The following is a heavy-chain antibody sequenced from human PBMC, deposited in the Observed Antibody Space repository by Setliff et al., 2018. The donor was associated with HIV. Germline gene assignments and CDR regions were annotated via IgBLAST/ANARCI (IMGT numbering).Heavy chain of an antibody. CDR3: ASSGYNYGGYYMDV. D-gene: IGHD5-18*01. J-gene: IGHJ6*03. V-gene: IGHV3-72*01. Sequence: PGGSLRLSCAASGFTLSDHYIDWVRQAPGKGLEWVGRSRNKANSYTTEYAASVKGRFTISRDDSKNSLYLQMNSLKTEDTAVYYCASSGYNYGGYYMDVWGKGTTVTVSS. CDR2: SRNKANSYTT. CDR1: GFTLSDHY.